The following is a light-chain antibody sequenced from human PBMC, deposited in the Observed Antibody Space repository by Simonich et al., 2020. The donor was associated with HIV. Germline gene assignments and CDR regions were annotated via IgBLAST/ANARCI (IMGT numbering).Light chain of an antibody. J-gene: IGKJ2*01. V-gene: IGKV4-1*01. Sequence: DIVMTQSPASLAVSLGERATINCKSSQRVLYSSNNKNYLAWYQQKPGQPPKLLIYWASTRQFGVPERFSGSGSGTDFTLTISSLQAEDVAVYYCQQYYSTPYTFGQGTKLEIK. CDR3: QQYYSTPYT. CDR1: QRVLYSSNNKNY. CDR2: WAS.